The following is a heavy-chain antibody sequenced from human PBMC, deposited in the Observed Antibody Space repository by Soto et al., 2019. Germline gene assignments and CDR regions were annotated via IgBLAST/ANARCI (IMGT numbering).Heavy chain of an antibody. Sequence: SETLSLTCAVSGGSISSSNWWSWVRQPPGKGLEWIGEIYHSGSTNYNPSLKSRVTISVDTSKNQFSLRLTPVTAADTAVYYCARVRDWFDPWGQGTLVTVSS. D-gene: IGHD3-3*01. CDR1: GGSISSSNW. CDR3: ARVRDWFDP. CDR2: IYHSGST. V-gene: IGHV4-4*02. J-gene: IGHJ5*02.